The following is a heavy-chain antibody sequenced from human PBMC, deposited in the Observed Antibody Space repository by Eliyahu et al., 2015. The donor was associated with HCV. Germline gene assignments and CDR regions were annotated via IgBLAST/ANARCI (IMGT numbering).Heavy chain of an antibody. D-gene: IGHD2-2*01. Sequence: QVQLVESGGGVVQPGRSLRLSCAASGFTFXSYGXHWVRQAPGKGLEWVAVIWYDGSNKYYADSVKGRFTISRDNSKNTLYLQMNSLRAEDTAVYYCARDGAIYCSSTSCYGFDYWGQGTLVTVSS. CDR1: GFTFXSYG. J-gene: IGHJ4*02. V-gene: IGHV3-33*01. CDR2: IWYDGSNK. CDR3: ARDGAIYCSSTSCYGFDY.